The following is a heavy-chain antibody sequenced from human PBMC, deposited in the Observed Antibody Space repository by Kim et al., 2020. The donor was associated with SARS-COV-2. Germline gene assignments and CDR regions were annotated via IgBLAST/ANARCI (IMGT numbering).Heavy chain of an antibody. CDR3: ANVGLRFLEWFHTVADY. J-gene: IGHJ4*02. CDR1: GFTFSSYG. D-gene: IGHD3-3*01. Sequence: GGSLRLSCAASGFTFSSYGMHWVRQAPGKGLEWVAVISYDGSNKYYADSVKGRFTISRDNSKNTLYLQMNSLRAEDTAVYYCANVGLRFLEWFHTVADYWGQGTLVTVSS. V-gene: IGHV3-30*18. CDR2: ISYDGSNK.